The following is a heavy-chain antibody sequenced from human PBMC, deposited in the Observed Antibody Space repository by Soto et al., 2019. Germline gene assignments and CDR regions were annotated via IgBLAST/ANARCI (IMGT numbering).Heavy chain of an antibody. CDR1: GYSCTSYW. V-gene: IGHV5-10-1*01. J-gene: IGHJ6*02. Sequence: GVSMKVYCKGCGYSCTSYWMSWVRQMPGKGLEWMGRIDPSDSYTNYSPSFQGHVTISADKSISTAYLQWSSLKASDTAMYYCARSASVSDYYYYGMDVWGQGTTVTVSS. D-gene: IGHD4-4*01. CDR2: IDPSDSYT. CDR3: ARSASVSDYYYYGMDV.